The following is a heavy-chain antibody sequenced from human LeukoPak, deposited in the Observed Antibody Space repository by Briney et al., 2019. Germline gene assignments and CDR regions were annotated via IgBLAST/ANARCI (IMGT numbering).Heavy chain of an antibody. CDR1: GFTLTNYE. D-gene: IGHD5-12*01. CDR3: ARDAQLSGDELGL. CDR2: ISNRGATI. V-gene: IGHV3-48*03. Sequence: AGGSLRLSCEASGFTLTNYEMSWVRQAPGKGRKWISYISNRGATIHYADSVKGRFTISRDNAQNSLYLQMNSLRAEDTAVYYCARDAQLSGDELGLWGQGTLVTVSS. J-gene: IGHJ4*02.